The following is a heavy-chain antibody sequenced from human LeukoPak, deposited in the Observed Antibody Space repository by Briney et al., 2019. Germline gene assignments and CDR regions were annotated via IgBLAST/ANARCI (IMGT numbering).Heavy chain of an antibody. CDR3: ARDWSYAGPDYSNTH. CDR2: ISSSSSYI. Sequence: SGGSLRLSCAASGFTFSSYSMNWVRQAPGKGLEWVSSISSSSSYIYYADSVKGRFTISRDNAKNSLYLQMNSLRAEDTAVYYCARDWSYAGPDYSNTHWGQGTLVTVSS. V-gene: IGHV3-21*01. CDR1: GFTFSSYS. D-gene: IGHD4-11*01. J-gene: IGHJ4*02.